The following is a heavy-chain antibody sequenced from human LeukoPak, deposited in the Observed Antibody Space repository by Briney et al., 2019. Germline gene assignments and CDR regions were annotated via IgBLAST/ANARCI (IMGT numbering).Heavy chain of an antibody. D-gene: IGHD6-19*01. CDR2: ISSSSSFK. V-gene: IGHV3-21*01. CDR1: GFTFSSYS. J-gene: IGHJ4*02. CDR3: ARGSLAVAGTGVDY. Sequence: PGGSLRLSCAASGFTFSSYSMNWVRQAPGKGLEWVSSISSSSSFKYHADSVKGRFTISRDNAKNSLYLQMNSLRAEDTAVYYCARGSLAVAGTGVDYWGQGTLVTVS.